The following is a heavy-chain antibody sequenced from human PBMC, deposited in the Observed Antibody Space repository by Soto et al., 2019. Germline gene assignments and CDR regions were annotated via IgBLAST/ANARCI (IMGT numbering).Heavy chain of an antibody. D-gene: IGHD2-15*01. V-gene: IGHV3-30-3*01. J-gene: IGHJ4*02. CDR2: ISYDGSDK. CDR1: GFTFSSYA. Sequence: QVQLLESGGGVVQPGRSLRLSCAASGFTFSSYAMHWVRQAPGKGLEWVAVISYDGSDKYYADSVKGRFTISRDNSKDTVYLQMNSLRAEDTAVYYCARDFSMVVVAPGYWGQGTLVTVSS. CDR3: ARDFSMVVVAPGY.